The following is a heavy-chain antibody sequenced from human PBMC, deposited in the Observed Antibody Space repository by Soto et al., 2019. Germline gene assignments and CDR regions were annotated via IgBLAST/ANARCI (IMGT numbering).Heavy chain of an antibody. CDR1: GFTFSSYG. V-gene: IGHV3-21*01. Sequence: EVQLVESGGGLVKPGGSLRLSCAASGFTFSSYGMNWVRQAPGKGLEWVSSISSSSSYIYYADSVKGRFTISRDNAKNSLYLQMNSLRAEDTAVYYCARETKRGYSYGYDYWGQGTLVTVSS. D-gene: IGHD5-18*01. CDR2: ISSSSSYI. J-gene: IGHJ4*02. CDR3: ARETKRGYSYGYDY.